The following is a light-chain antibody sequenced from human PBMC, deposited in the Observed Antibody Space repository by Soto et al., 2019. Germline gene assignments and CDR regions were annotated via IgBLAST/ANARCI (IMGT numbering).Light chain of an antibody. Sequence: SALPQPASGTGSPGQSITISCTGTSSDVGVYNYVSWYQQHPGKVPKLMIYDVSNRPSGVSNRFSGSKSGNTASLTISGLQAEDEADYYCSSYTSSSTPYVFGTGTKVTVL. CDR3: SSYTSSSTPYV. CDR2: DVS. V-gene: IGLV2-14*01. CDR1: SSDVGVYNY. J-gene: IGLJ1*01.